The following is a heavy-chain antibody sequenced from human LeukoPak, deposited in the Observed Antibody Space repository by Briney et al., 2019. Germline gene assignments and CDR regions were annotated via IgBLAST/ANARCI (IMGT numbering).Heavy chain of an antibody. CDR2: LXYDGSNA. J-gene: IGHJ4*02. V-gene: IGHV3-30*03. D-gene: IGHD3-10*01. Sequence: PGRSLRLSCAASGFVFSSYGMXXXXXXPXKXXXXXXXLXYDGSNAYYADSVKGRXTISRDNSKXTLYLQMYSLKPEDTAVYYCARKIYYSASETYGSCDYWGQGTLVTVSS. CDR3: ARKIYYSASETYGSCDY. CDR1: GFVFSSYG.